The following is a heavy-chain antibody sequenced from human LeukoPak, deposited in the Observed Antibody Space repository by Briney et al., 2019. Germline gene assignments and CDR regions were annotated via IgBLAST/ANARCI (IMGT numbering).Heavy chain of an antibody. CDR3: ARGGDTAMVDY. J-gene: IGHJ4*02. D-gene: IGHD5-18*01. CDR1: GFTFSSYW. V-gene: IGHV3-7*01. Sequence: GGSLRLSCAASGFTFSSYWMSWVRQAPGKGLEGVANINQDGSEKKYVDSVKGRFTISRDNAKNSLYLQMNSLRAEDTAVYYCARGGDTAMVDYWGQGTLVTVSS. CDR2: INQDGSEK.